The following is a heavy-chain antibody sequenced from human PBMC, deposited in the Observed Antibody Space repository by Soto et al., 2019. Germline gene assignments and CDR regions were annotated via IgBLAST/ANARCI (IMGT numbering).Heavy chain of an antibody. D-gene: IGHD2-15*01. CDR1: GLTFSRNA. V-gene: IGHV3-21*01. CDR2: INGDSTYI. Sequence: GGSLRLSCAASGLTFSRNAMSWVRQAPCKGLEWVSSINGDSTYIYYADSLRGRITVSRDNAKDSLFLQMNSLRPDDTAVYYCVYSYRFDYWGQGT. CDR3: VYSYRFDY. J-gene: IGHJ4*02.